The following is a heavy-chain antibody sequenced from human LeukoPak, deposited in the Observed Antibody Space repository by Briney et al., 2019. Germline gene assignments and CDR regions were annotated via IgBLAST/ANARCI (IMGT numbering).Heavy chain of an antibody. CDR1: GFTFSSYS. J-gene: IGHJ4*02. CDR3: ASLNYYDSSGYYKSLTPPDY. V-gene: IGHV3-21*01. D-gene: IGHD3-22*01. Sequence: GGSLRLSCAASGFTFSSYSRNWVRQAPGKGLEWVSSISSSSSYIYYADSVKGRFTISRDNAKNSLYLQMNSLRAEDTAVYYCASLNYYDSSGYYKSLTPPDYWGQGTLVTVSS. CDR2: ISSSSSYI.